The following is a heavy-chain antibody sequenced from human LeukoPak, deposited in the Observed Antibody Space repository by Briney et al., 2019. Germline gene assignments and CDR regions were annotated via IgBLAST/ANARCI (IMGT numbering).Heavy chain of an antibody. CDR1: GFTFSSYW. D-gene: IGHD3-10*01. CDR3: ARDLSREYYFDY. CDR2: IWYDGSNK. Sequence: GGSLRLSCAASGFTFSSYWMSWVRQAPGKGLGWVAVIWYDGSNKYYADSVKGRFTISRDNSKNTLYLQMNSLRAEDTAVYYCARDLSREYYFDYWGQGTLVTVSS. V-gene: IGHV3-33*08. J-gene: IGHJ4*02.